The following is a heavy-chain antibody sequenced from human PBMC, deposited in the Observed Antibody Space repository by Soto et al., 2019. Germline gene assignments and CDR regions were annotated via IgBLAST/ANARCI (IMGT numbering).Heavy chain of an antibody. CDR3: ARHISNFRYYSYAMDV. Sequence: EXLKIYCKRSGYXFTDYWIVWVRQLPGKGLELMGIIYPGYSDTRYSPSFQGNVTITFYKSTSTAYLQWNTLKASETAMYHCARHISNFRYYSYAMDVWGQGTTFTV. CDR1: GYXFTDYW. V-gene: IGHV5-51*01. CDR2: IYPGYSDT. D-gene: IGHD4-4*01. J-gene: IGHJ6*02.